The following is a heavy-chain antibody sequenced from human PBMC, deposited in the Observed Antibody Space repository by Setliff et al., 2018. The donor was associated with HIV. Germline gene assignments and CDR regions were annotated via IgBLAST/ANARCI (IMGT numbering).Heavy chain of an antibody. D-gene: IGHD2-21*02. CDR2: LYVSGDT. Sequence: SETLSLTCYVTDDPISSYYWSWVRQPAGKGLEWIGRLYVSGDTNYNPSLKSRVTMSLDTSKKHFSLGLRSLTAADTAVYYCARGRDGYSLGNFDFWGQGTLVTVSS. CDR3: ARGRDGYSLGNFDF. CDR1: DDPISSYY. V-gene: IGHV4-4*07. J-gene: IGHJ4*02.